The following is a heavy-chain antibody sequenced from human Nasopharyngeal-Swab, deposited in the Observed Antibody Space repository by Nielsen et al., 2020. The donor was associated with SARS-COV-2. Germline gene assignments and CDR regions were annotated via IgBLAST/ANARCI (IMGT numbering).Heavy chain of an antibody. Sequence: WIRQPPGKGLEWISGISWNSANIGYADSVKGRFTISRDNAKNSLHLQMNSPRAEDMAVYYCAKSTGNYYYYYGVEVWGQGTTVTVSS. J-gene: IGHJ6*02. V-gene: IGHV3-9*03. D-gene: IGHD3-10*01. CDR3: AKSTGNYYYYYGVEV. CDR2: ISWNSANI.